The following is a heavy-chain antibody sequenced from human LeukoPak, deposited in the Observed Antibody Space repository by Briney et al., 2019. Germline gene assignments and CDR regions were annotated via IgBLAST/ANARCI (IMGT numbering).Heavy chain of an antibody. CDR1: GFTFSSYA. D-gene: IGHD3-22*01. Sequence: GGSLRLSCAASGFTFSSYAMSWVRQAPGKGLEWVSAISGSGGSTYYADSVKGRFTISRDNSKNTLYLQMNSLRAGDTAVYYCANLGPYYYDSSGYYYGDYWGQGTLVTVSS. J-gene: IGHJ4*02. CDR2: ISGSGGST. V-gene: IGHV3-23*01. CDR3: ANLGPYYYDSSGYYYGDY.